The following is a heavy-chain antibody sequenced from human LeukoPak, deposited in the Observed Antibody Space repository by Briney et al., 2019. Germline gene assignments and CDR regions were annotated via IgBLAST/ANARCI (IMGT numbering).Heavy chain of an antibody. Sequence: SETLSLTCTVSGGSISSSSYYWGWIRQPPGKGLEWIGSIYYSGSTYYNPSLKSRVTISVDTSKNQFSLKLSSVTAADTAVYYCARGVYSSSSWYNWSDPWGQGTLVTVSS. D-gene: IGHD6-13*01. CDR1: GGSISSSSYY. CDR2: IYYSGST. CDR3: ARGVYSSSSWYNWSDP. V-gene: IGHV4-39*07. J-gene: IGHJ5*02.